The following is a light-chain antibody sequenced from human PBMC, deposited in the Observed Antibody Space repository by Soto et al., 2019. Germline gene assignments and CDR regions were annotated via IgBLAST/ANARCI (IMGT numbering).Light chain of an antibody. CDR1: QSMTTK. V-gene: IGKV3-15*01. CDR3: QHYDNWPPIT. Sequence: EIVMTQSPATLSVSPGEGVTLSCRASQSMTTKLAWYQQKPGQAPRLLIHGAFTRASGIPARFSGSGSGTEFTLTISSLQSEDFAVYYCQHYDNWPPITFGQGTRLEIK. J-gene: IGKJ5*01. CDR2: GAF.